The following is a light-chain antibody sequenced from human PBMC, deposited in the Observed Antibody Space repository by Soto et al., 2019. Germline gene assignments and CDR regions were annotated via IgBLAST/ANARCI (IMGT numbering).Light chain of an antibody. CDR1: QTISSW. Sequence: DIQMTQSPSTLSGSVGDRVTITCRASQTISSWLAWYQQKQGKAPKLLIYKASTLKSGVPSRFSGSGSGTEFTLPISSLQPDDFATYYCQHYNSYSEAFGQGTKVELK. V-gene: IGKV1-5*03. CDR3: QHYNSYSEA. J-gene: IGKJ1*01. CDR2: KAS.